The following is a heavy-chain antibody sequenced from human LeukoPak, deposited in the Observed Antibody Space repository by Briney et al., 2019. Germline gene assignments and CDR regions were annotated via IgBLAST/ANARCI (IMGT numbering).Heavy chain of an antibody. Sequence: ASVKVSCKVSGYTLTELSMHWVRQAPGKGLERMGGFDPEDGETIYAQKFQGRVTMTEDTSTDTAYMELSSLRSEDTAVYYCARIERLDYHGSGSSFFDPWGQGTLVTVSS. CDR2: FDPEDGET. V-gene: IGHV1-24*01. J-gene: IGHJ5*02. CDR1: GYTLTELS. D-gene: IGHD3-10*01. CDR3: ARIERLDYHGSGSSFFDP.